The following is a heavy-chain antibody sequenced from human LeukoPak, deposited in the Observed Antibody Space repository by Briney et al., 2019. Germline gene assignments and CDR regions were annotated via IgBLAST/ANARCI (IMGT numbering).Heavy chain of an antibody. V-gene: IGHV4-59*02. CDR3: ARWKYVGYERTFDY. CDR1: GGSVSGYY. J-gene: IGHJ4*02. D-gene: IGHD1-7*01. CDR2: IYYSGNT. Sequence: PSETLSLTCTVSGGSVSGYYWVWIRQTPGKGLAWIGYIYYSGNTNYNPSLKSRVTISVDTSKNQFSLKLTSATAADTAIYYCARWKYVGYERTFDYWGQGALVTVSS.